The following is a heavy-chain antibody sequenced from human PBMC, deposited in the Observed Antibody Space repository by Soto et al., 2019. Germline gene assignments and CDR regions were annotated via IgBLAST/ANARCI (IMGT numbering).Heavy chain of an antibody. V-gene: IGHV3-23*01. Sequence: PGGSLRLSCAASGFTFSSYAMSWVRQAPGKGLEWVSAISGSGGSTYYADSVKGRFTISRDNSKNTLYLQMNSLRAEDTAVHYCARIRSGYYYTGEYWGQGTLVTVSS. CDR3: ARIRSGYYYTGEY. CDR1: GFTFSSYA. J-gene: IGHJ4*02. CDR2: ISGSGGST. D-gene: IGHD3-22*01.